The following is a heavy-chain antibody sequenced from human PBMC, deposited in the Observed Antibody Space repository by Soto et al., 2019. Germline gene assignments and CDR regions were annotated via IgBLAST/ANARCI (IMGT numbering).Heavy chain of an antibody. J-gene: IGHJ6*02. D-gene: IGHD1-26*01. CDR1: GGSISSHY. CDR3: ARDGREASGMDV. CDR2: IYYRGST. V-gene: IGHV4-59*11. Sequence: SETLSLTCTVSGGSISSHYWSWVRQAPGKGLEWIGHIYYRGSTSYNPSLRSRSTISVDTSNNQFSLKLDSVTTADTAVYYCARDGREASGMDVWGQGTKVTVSS.